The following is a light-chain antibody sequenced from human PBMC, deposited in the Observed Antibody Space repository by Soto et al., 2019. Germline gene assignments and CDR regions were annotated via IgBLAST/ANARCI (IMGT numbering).Light chain of an antibody. Sequence: QSVLTQPPSVSEAPRQRVTISCSGSSSNIGNNAVNWYQQLPGKAPKLLIYYDDLLPSGVSDRFSGSKSGTSASLAIRGLQSEDEADYYCAAWDDSLNGPVFGTGTKLTVL. CDR2: YDD. J-gene: IGLJ1*01. CDR3: AAWDDSLNGPV. V-gene: IGLV1-36*01. CDR1: SSNIGNNA.